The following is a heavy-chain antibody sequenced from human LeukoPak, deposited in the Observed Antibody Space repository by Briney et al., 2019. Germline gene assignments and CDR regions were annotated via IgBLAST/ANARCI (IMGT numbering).Heavy chain of an antibody. V-gene: IGHV4-61*01. D-gene: IGHD3-16*01. CDR2: IYYSGST. CDR3: ARETSQKGAHYMDV. Sequence: SETLSLTCTVSGGSISSGSYYWNWIRQPPGKGLEWIGYIYYSGSTNYNPSLKSRVTISVHTSKNQFSLKLSSVTAADTAVYYCARETSQKGAHYMDVWGKGTTVTISS. CDR1: GGSISSGSYY. J-gene: IGHJ6*03.